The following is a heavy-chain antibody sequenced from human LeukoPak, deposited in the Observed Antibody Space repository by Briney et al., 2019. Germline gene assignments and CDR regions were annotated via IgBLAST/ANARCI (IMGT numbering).Heavy chain of an antibody. CDR1: RFTFSNYA. J-gene: IGHJ4*02. CDR2: ISGSGDST. Sequence: PGVSLRLSCAASRFTFSNYAMRWARQAPGGGLEWVSDISGSGDSTYYADSVKGRFTISRDNSKNTLYLQMNSLRAEETAVYFCARRSGVAVAGGFDYWGQGTLVTVSS. D-gene: IGHD6-19*01. CDR3: ARRSGVAVAGGFDY. V-gene: IGHV3-23*01.